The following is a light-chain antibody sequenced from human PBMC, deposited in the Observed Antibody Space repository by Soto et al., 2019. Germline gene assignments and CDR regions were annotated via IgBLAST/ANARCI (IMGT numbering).Light chain of an antibody. J-gene: IGKJ4*01. Sequence: DIQMTQSPSTLSASVGDRVTITCRASRSISNWLAWYQQRPGIAPKLLIFDASILQSGVPSRFSGSGSGTEFTLSISRLQTDDFATYYCQQYGSFSLITFGGGTKV. V-gene: IGKV1-5*01. CDR3: QQYGSFSLIT. CDR1: RSISNW. CDR2: DAS.